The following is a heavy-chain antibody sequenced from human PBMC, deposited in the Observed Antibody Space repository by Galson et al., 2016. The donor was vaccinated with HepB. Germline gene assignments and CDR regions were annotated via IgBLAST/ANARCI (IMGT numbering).Heavy chain of an antibody. J-gene: IGHJ4*02. CDR2: ISGSDGRT. Sequence: SLRLSCAASGFTFSSYSMGWVRQAPGKGLEWISAISGSDGRTYYADSVKGRFTISRDNSRNTVYVQMNSLRAEDTAIYYCTMIAWSTSSGFGFWGQGTRVTVSS. V-gene: IGHV3-23*01. CDR1: GFTFSSYS. CDR3: TMIAWSTSSGFGF. D-gene: IGHD3-22*01.